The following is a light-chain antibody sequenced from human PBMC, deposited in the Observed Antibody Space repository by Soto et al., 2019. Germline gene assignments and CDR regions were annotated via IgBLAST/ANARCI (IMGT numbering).Light chain of an antibody. CDR1: QTVSSY. J-gene: IGKJ5*01. CDR2: GAS. V-gene: IGKV3-20*01. Sequence: ENVLTQSPGTLSLSPGERATLSCRASQTVSSYLTWYQQRPGQAPRLLIYGASKRATGIPDRFSGSGSGTDFTLTISRLEPEDFALYYCQQYGTSPIIFVQGTRLEIK. CDR3: QQYGTSPII.